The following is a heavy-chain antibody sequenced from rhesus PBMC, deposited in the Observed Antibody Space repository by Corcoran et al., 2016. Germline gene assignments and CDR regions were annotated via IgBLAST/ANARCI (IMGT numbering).Heavy chain of an antibody. CDR3: ARGNWADAFDF. J-gene: IGHJ3*01. V-gene: IGHV4-165*01. CDR2: ISGSSGST. CDR1: GGSFSGYY. D-gene: IGHD7-45*01. Sequence: QVQLQESGPGLVKPSETLSLTCAVSGGSFSGYYWGWIRQPPGKGLEWIGYISGSSGSTDYNPSLKSRITISTDTSKNQISLKMRSVTAADTAVYYCARGNWADAFDFWGQGLRVTVSS.